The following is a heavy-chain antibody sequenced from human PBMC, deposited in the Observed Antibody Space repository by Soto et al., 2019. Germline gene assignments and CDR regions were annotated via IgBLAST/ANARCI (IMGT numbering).Heavy chain of an antibody. Sequence: GGSLRLSCAASGFTFSSYAMSWVRQAPGKGLEWVSAISGSGGSTYYADSVKGRFTISRDNSKNTLYLQMNSLRAEDTAVYYRAKGFHCTNGVCYFYFDYWGQGTLVTVSS. CDR1: GFTFSSYA. D-gene: IGHD2-8*01. CDR2: ISGSGGST. J-gene: IGHJ4*02. CDR3: AKGFHCTNGVCYFYFDY. V-gene: IGHV3-23*01.